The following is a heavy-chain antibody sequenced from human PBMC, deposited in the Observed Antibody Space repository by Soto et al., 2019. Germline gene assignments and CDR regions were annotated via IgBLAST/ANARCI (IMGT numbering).Heavy chain of an antibody. CDR1: GGSFTSNNW. V-gene: IGHV4-4*02. J-gene: IGHJ4*02. CDR3: ASRDPGTSVDY. Sequence: PSETLSLTCAVSGGSFTSNNWWTWVRQPPGQGLEWIGEIYRTGSTNYNPSLKSRVTISLDKSENQFSLKVTSLTAADTAIYYCASRDPGTSVDYWGQGTLVTVSS. D-gene: IGHD1-7*01. CDR2: IYRTGST.